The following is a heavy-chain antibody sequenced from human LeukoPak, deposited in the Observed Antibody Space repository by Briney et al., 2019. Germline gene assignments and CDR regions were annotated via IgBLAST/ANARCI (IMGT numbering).Heavy chain of an antibody. D-gene: IGHD6-19*01. CDR3: TSRRIGRQWLVIDY. CDR2: IRSKAYGGTT. CDR1: GFTFSSYA. J-gene: IGHJ4*02. Sequence: GGSLRLSCAASGFTFSSYAMSWVRQAPGKGLEWVGFIRSKAYGGTTEYAASVKGRFTISRDDSKSIAYLQMNSLKTEDTAVYYCTSRRIGRQWLVIDYWGQGTLVTVSS. V-gene: IGHV3-49*04.